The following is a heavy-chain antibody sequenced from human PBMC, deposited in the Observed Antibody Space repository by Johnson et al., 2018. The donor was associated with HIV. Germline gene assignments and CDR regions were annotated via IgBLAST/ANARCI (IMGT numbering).Heavy chain of an antibody. CDR3: AKDMDRYYDFDAFDI. CDR1: GFTFDDYA. J-gene: IGHJ3*02. V-gene: IGHV3-9*01. Sequence: VQLVESGGGLVQPGRSLRLSCAASGFTFDDYAMHWVRQAPGKGLEWVSGISWNSGSIGYADSVKGRFTISRDNAKNSLYLQMYSLRAEDTALYYCAKDMDRYYDFDAFDIWGQGTMVTVSS. D-gene: IGHD3-3*01. CDR2: ISWNSGSI.